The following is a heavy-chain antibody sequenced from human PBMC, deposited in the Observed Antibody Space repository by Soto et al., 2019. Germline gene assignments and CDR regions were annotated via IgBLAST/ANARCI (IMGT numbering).Heavy chain of an antibody. D-gene: IGHD6-6*01. CDR1: GGSFSGYY. Sequence: QVQLQQWGAGLLKPSETLSLTCAVYGGSFSGYYWSWIRQPPEKGLEWIGEINHSGSTNYNPSLKSRVTISVDTSKNQFSLKLSSVTAADTAVYYCARGLTRYSSSPRAYNWFDPWGQGTLVTVSS. J-gene: IGHJ5*02. V-gene: IGHV4-34*01. CDR3: ARGLTRYSSSPRAYNWFDP. CDR2: INHSGST.